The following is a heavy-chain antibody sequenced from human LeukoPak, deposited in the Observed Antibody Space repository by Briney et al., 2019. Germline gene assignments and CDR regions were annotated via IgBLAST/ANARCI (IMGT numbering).Heavy chain of an antibody. CDR3: AKIPSRVVVTTTP. Sequence: GGYLRLSCAASGFTFSSYVMSWVRQAPGKGLEWVSSISTSGGSTYYADSVKGRFTISRDTSKNTLYLQMNSLRAEDTAVYYCAKIPSRVVVTTTPWGQGTLVTVSS. D-gene: IGHD2-21*02. CDR2: ISTSGGST. CDR1: GFTFSSYV. J-gene: IGHJ5*02. V-gene: IGHV3-23*01.